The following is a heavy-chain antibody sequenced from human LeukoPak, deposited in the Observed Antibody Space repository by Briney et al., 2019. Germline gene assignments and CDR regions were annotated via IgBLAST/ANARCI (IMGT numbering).Heavy chain of an antibody. Sequence: SETLSLTCTVSGGSISSYYWSWIRQPPGKGLEWIGYIYYSGSTNYNPSLKSRVTISVDTSKNQFSLKLSSVTAADTAVYYCARFYVTVGMDVWGQGTTVTVSS. CDR3: ARFYVTVGMDV. CDR2: IYYSGST. J-gene: IGHJ6*02. D-gene: IGHD2/OR15-2a*01. V-gene: IGHV4-59*08. CDR1: GGSISSYY.